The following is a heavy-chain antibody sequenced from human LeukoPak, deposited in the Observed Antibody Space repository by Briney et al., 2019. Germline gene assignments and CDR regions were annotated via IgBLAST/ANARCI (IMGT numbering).Heavy chain of an antibody. J-gene: IGHJ4*02. CDR2: IYYSVSGGGT. CDR3: ARGGTMTTVPL. V-gene: IGHV4-59*08. D-gene: IGHD4-17*01. CDR1: GGSISNYC. Sequence: SETLSLTCTVSGGSISNYCWNWIRQPPGKGLELIGYIYYSVSGGGTNYNPSLKSRVTISADTSKNQFSLKLSSVTAADTAVYYCARGGTMTTVPLWGQGTLVTVSS.